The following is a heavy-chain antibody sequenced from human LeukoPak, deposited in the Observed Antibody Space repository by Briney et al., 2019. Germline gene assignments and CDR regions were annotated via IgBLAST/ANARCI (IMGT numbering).Heavy chain of an antibody. CDR1: GDSIVTYY. J-gene: IGHJ4*02. V-gene: IGHV4-59*01. CDR2: IFDAGIT. CDR3: AGDPNGSGKYDY. D-gene: IGHD3-10*01. Sequence: SETLSLTCSVSGDSIVTYYWTWIRQPPGKGLEWIGYIFDAGITNYNPSLKSRVTISVDTSNNQFSLRLTSVTAADTAFYYCAGDPNGSGKYDYWGQGPLITVSS.